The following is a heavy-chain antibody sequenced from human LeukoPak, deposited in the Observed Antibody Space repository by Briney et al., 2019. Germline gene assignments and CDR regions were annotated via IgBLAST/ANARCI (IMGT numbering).Heavy chain of an antibody. CDR1: GYTFIGYY. J-gene: IGHJ4*02. Sequence: ASVKVSCKASGYTFIGYYIHWVRQAPGQGLEWMGWINPNSGGTYYSQKFQGRVTMTRDTSISTAYMEVSRLRSDDTAVYYCAMSHSLGGSQQLPALDYWGQGTLVTVSS. CDR3: AMSHSLGGSQQLPALDY. V-gene: IGHV1-2*02. CDR2: INPNSGGT. D-gene: IGHD6-13*01.